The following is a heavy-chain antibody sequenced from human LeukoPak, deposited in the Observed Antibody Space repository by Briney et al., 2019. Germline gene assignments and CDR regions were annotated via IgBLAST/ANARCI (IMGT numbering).Heavy chain of an antibody. D-gene: IGHD3-9*01. CDR1: GGSISSYY. V-gene: IGHV3-48*02. CDR3: ARDLFDRGVDY. Sequence: ETLSLTCTVSGGSISSYYWSWIRQPPGKGLEWVSYISSSSSTIYYADSVKGRFTISRDNAKNSLYLQMNSLRDEDTAVYYCARDLFDRGVDYWGQGTLVTVSS. J-gene: IGHJ4*02. CDR2: ISSSSSTI.